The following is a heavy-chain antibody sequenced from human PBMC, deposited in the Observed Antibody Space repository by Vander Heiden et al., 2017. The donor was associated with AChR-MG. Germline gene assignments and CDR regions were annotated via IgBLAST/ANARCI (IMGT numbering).Heavy chain of an antibody. CDR1: GFTFSSYA. V-gene: IGHV3-23*01. CDR2: ISGSGGST. CDR3: AKDLAVAGSFPYYFDY. D-gene: IGHD1-26*01. J-gene: IGHJ4*02. Sequence: EVQLLESGGGLVQPGGSLRLSCAASGFTFSSYAMSWVRQAPGKGLEWVSAISGSGGSTYYADSVKGRFTISRDNSKNTLYLQMNSLRAEDTAVYYCAKDLAVAGSFPYYFDYWGQGTLVTVSS.